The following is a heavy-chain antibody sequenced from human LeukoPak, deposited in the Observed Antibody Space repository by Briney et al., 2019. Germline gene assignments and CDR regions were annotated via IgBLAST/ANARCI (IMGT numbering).Heavy chain of an antibody. Sequence: ASVKVSCKASGFTFTSYDINWVRQATGQGLEGMGWMNPKSGNTGYARKFQGRVTMTRNTSVSTAYMELSSLRSEDTAVYYCARGRQWLVPLDYWGQGTRVTVRS. CDR3: ARGRQWLVPLDY. D-gene: IGHD6-19*01. J-gene: IGHJ4*02. CDR2: MNPKSGNT. CDR1: GFTFTSYD. V-gene: IGHV1-8*01.